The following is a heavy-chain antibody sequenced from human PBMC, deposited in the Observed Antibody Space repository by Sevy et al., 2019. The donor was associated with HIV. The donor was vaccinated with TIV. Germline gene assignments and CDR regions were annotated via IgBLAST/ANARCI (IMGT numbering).Heavy chain of an antibody. CDR3: AKHIAYCGGDCYPPPYYFDY. CDR1: GFTFSNYA. CDR2: ISGSGYST. V-gene: IGHV3-23*01. Sequence: GGSLRLSCAASGFTFSNYAMSWVRQAPGKGLEWVSAISGSGYSTYYADSVKGRFTISRDKSKNTLYLQINSLRAEDTAVYYCAKHIAYCGGDCYPPPYYFDYWGQGTLVTVSS. D-gene: IGHD2-21*02. J-gene: IGHJ4*02.